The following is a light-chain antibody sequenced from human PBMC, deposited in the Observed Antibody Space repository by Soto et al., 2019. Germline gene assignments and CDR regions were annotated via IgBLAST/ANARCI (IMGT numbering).Light chain of an antibody. CDR1: NSNIGRNT. CDR2: SDN. Sequence: QPVLAQPPSASGTPGQRVTISCSGSNSNIGRNTVNWYQQLPGTAPKLLIYSDNQRPSEVPDRFSGSRSGTSASPPISRPQSEGVADYDCAAGDDSLNGFVFGAEAKVT. CDR3: AAGDDSLNGFV. J-gene: IGLJ1*01. V-gene: IGLV1-44*01.